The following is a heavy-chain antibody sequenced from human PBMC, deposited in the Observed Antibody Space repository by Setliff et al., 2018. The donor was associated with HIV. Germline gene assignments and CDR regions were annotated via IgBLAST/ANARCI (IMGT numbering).Heavy chain of an antibody. V-gene: IGHV1-69-2*01. J-gene: IGHJ6*02. Sequence: ASVKVSCKVSGYTFPDYYIQWIRQAPGKGLEWMGLIDPDRGDTVYAEKFQDRVTITADRSLDTAYMKLSSLGSEDTAMYFCAWGTQRPIDVWGQGTTVTVSS. CDR2: IDPDRGDT. CDR3: AWGTQRPIDV. D-gene: IGHD3-16*01. CDR1: GYTFPDYY.